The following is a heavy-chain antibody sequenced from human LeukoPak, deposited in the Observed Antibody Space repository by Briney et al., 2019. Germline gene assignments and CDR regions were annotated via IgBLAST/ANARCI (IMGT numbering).Heavy chain of an antibody. D-gene: IGHD2-21*02. J-gene: IGHJ4*02. V-gene: IGHV4-59*01. Sequence: PSETLSLTCTVSGGSISSYNWSWIRPPPGKGQEWIGYIYYSGSTNYNPSLQSRVTISVDTSKNQFSLKLSSVTAADTAVYYCARSLTSIYYFDYWGQGTLVTVSS. CDR3: ARSLTSIYYFDY. CDR1: GGSISSYN. CDR2: IYYSGST.